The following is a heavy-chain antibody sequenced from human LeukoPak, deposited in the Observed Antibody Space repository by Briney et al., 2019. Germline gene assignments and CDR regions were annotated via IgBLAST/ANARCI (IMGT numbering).Heavy chain of an antibody. CDR2: ISYDGSNK. Sequence: GGSLRLSCAASGFTFSSYAMHWVRQAPGKGLEWVAVISYDGSNKYYADSVKGRFTISRDNSKNALYLQTNSLRGEDTAVYYCAKDGWEMPRANFVYWGQGTLVTVSS. J-gene: IGHJ4*02. CDR3: AKDGWEMPRANFVY. D-gene: IGHD1-26*01. CDR1: GFTFSSYA. V-gene: IGHV3-30*18.